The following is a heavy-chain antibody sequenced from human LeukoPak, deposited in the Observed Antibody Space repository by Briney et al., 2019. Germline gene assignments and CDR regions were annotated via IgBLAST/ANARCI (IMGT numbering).Heavy chain of an antibody. CDR2: IYYSGST. V-gene: IGHV4-39*01. CDR3: ARSGGYYDSSGPGDFDY. J-gene: IGHJ4*02. CDR1: GGSLSSSSYY. D-gene: IGHD3-22*01. Sequence: SETLSLTCTVSGGSLSSSSYYWGWIRQPPGKGLEWIGSIYYSGSTYYNPSLKSRVTISVDTSKNQFSLKLSSVTAADTAVYYCARSGGYYDSSGPGDFDYWGQGTLVTVSS.